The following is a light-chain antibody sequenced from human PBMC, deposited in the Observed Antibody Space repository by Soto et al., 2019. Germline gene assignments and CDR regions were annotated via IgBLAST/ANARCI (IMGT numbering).Light chain of an antibody. CDR1: SSDVGRYNL. Sequence: QSALTQPASVSGSPGQSITISCTGTSSDVGRYNLVSWYQQHPGKAPKLMIYEGNKRPSGVSNRFSGSKSGNTASLTISGLQAEDEANYYCCSYAGSNIWVFGGGTQLTVL. CDR3: CSYAGSNIWV. CDR2: EGN. J-gene: IGLJ3*02. V-gene: IGLV2-23*01.